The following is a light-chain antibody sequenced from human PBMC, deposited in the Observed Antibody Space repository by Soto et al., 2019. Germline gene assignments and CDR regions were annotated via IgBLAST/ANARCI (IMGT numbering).Light chain of an antibody. CDR1: QVISSW. CDR3: QQASTFPFT. V-gene: IGKV1-12*01. J-gene: IGKJ4*01. CDR2: KAS. Sequence: DVQMTQSPSSMSASVGDRVTITCRASQVISSWLVWYQQKPGNAPKLLIYKASTLQSGVPSRFSSSESGTEFTLTISGLQHEDFATYYCQQASTFPFTFGGGTEVRIK.